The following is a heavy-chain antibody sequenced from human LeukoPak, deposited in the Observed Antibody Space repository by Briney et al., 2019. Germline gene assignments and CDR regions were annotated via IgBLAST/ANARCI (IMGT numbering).Heavy chain of an antibody. Sequence: PSQTLSLTCTVSGGSISSGSYYWSWIRQPAGKGLEWIGRIYTSGSTNYNPSLKSRVTISVDTSKNQFSLKLSSVTAADTAVYYCARDRGWGYDYWGQGTLVTVSS. CDR1: GGSISSGSYY. J-gene: IGHJ4*02. V-gene: IGHV4-61*02. CDR3: ARDRGWGYDY. D-gene: IGHD7-27*01. CDR2: IYTSGST.